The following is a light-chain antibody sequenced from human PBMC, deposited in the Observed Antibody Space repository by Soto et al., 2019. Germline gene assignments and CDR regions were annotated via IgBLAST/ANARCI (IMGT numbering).Light chain of an antibody. J-gene: IGLJ1*01. CDR2: DVS. Sequence: QSALTQPASVSGSPGQSITISCTGTSSDVGGYNYVSWYQQHPGKAPKLIIYDVSNRPSGVSNRFSGSKSCNTASLTISGLQAEDEADYYCSSYTSSLYVFGTGTKLTVL. V-gene: IGLV2-14*01. CDR1: SSDVGGYNY. CDR3: SSYTSSLYV.